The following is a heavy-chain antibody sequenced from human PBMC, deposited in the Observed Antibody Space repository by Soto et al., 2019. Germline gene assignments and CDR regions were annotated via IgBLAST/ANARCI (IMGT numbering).Heavy chain of an antibody. D-gene: IGHD6-19*01. CDR3: AREISGPTPKIDY. J-gene: IGHJ4*02. CDR2: IIPIFGTA. V-gene: IGHV1-69*13. Sequence: ASVKVSCKASGGTFSSYAISWVRQAPGQGLEWMGGIIPIFGTANYAQKFQGRVTITADESTSTAYMKLSSVTAADTAVYYCAREISGPTPKIDYWGQGTLVTVSS. CDR1: GGTFSSYA.